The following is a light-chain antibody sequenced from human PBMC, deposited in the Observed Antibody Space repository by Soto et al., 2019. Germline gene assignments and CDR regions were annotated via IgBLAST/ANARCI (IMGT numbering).Light chain of an antibody. Sequence: EIVLTQSPATLSLSPGERATLSCRASQSVSTYLAWYQHKPGQAPRLLIYDASNRATGIPARFSGSGSGTDFTLTISRLEPEDFAVYYCQHYGSSPETFGQGTKVDIK. CDR1: QSVSTY. J-gene: IGKJ1*01. V-gene: IGKV3-20*01. CDR2: DAS. CDR3: QHYGSSPET.